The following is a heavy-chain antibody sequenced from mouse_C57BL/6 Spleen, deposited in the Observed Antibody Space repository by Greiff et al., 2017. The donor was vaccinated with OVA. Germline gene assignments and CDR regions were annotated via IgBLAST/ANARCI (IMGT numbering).Heavy chain of an antibody. D-gene: IGHD2-4*01. J-gene: IGHJ2*01. CDR1: GYSITSGYY. CDR2: ISYDGSN. CDR3: AREGYDYYKGTIFDY. V-gene: IGHV3-6*01. Sequence: DVKLQESGPGLVKPSQSLSLTCSVTGYSITSGYYWNWIRQIPGNKLEWMGYISYDGSNNYNPSLKNRISITRDTSKNQFFLKLNTVTTEDTATYYCAREGYDYYKGTIFDYWGQGTTLTVSS.